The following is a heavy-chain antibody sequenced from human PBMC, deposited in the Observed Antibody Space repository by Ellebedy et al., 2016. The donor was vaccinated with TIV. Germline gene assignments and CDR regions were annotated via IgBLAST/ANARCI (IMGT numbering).Heavy chain of an antibody. D-gene: IGHD6-13*01. Sequence: AASVKVSCKASGYSFINYAMNWVRQAPGQGLEGMGWINTNTGNPTYAQGFTGRFVFSLDTSVSTAYLHITSLKAEDTAIYYCARAAAAGFFWYFDLWGRGTLVTVSS. CDR3: ARAAAAGFFWYFDL. CDR2: INTNTGNP. CDR1: GYSFINYA. V-gene: IGHV7-4-1*02. J-gene: IGHJ2*01.